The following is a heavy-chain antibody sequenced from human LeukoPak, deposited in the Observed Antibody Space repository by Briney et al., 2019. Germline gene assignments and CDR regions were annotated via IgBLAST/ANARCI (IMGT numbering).Heavy chain of an antibody. Sequence: ASVTVSCKASGYTFTNYYIHWVRQAPGQGLEWTGIINPSGGSTSYAQKFQGRVTMTRDTSTSTVYMEPSSLRSEDTAVYYCAREGPYSDSSRSRFDYWGQGTLVTVSS. J-gene: IGHJ4*02. V-gene: IGHV1-46*01. CDR3: AREGPYSDSSRSRFDY. D-gene: IGHD6-6*01. CDR2: INPSGGST. CDR1: GYTFTNYY.